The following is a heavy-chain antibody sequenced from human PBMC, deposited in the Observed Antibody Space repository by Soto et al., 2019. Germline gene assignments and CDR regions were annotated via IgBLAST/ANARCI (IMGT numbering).Heavy chain of an antibody. CDR3: ARLMGATGYYYYGMDV. CDR2: IYYSGST. Sequence: ETLSLTCTVSGGSISSYYWSWIRQPPGKGLEWIGYIYYSGSTNYNPSLKSRVTISVDTSKNQFSLKLSSVTAADTAVYYCARLMGATGYYYYGMDVWGQGTTVTVSS. V-gene: IGHV4-59*01. D-gene: IGHD1-26*01. J-gene: IGHJ6*02. CDR1: GGSISSYY.